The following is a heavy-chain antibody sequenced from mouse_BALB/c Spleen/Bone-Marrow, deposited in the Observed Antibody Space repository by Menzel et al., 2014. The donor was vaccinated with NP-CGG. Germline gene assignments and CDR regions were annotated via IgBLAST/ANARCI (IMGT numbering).Heavy chain of an antibody. Sequence: ESGAELVKPGASVKLSCKASGYTFTRYWMEWVKQRPGQGLEWIGEINPSNGRTNYNEKFKSKATLTVDKSSSTAYMQLSSLTSEDSAVYYCAREAYYGPDYWGQGTTLTVSS. J-gene: IGHJ2*01. CDR1: GYTFTRYW. CDR2: INPSNGRT. V-gene: IGHV1S81*02. D-gene: IGHD1-2*01. CDR3: AREAYYGPDY.